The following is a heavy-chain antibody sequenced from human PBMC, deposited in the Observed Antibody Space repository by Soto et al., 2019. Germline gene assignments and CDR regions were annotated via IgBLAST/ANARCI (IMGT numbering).Heavy chain of an antibody. V-gene: IGHV3-73*01. J-gene: IGHJ4*02. D-gene: IGHD4-17*01. CDR3: TRGYGDYVRDY. Sequence: EVQLVESGGGLVQPGGSLKLSCAVSGFTFSGSAMHWVRQASGKGLEWVGRIRSKSNSYATAYAASVKGRFTISRDDSKNTAYLQMNSLKTEDTAVYYCTRGYGDYVRDYWGQGPLVTVSS. CDR1: GFTFSGSA. CDR2: IRSKSNSYAT.